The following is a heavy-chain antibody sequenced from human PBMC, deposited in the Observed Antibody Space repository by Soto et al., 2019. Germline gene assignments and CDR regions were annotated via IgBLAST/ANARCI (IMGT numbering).Heavy chain of an antibody. V-gene: IGHV4-61*01. CDR1: GGSVNSGSYY. CDR3: AREMYYYDSSGYYQRYNWFDP. J-gene: IGHJ5*02. D-gene: IGHD3-22*01. Sequence: SETLSLTCTVSGGSVNSGSYYWSWIRQPPGKGLEWIGYIYYSGSTNYNPSLKSRVTISVDTSKNQFSLKLSSVTAADTAVYYCAREMYYYDSSGYYQRYNWFDPWGQGTLVTVSS. CDR2: IYYSGST.